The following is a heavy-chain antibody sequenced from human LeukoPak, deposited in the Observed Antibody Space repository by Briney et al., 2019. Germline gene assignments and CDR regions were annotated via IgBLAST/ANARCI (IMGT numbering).Heavy chain of an antibody. CDR2: ITDSGGTT. Sequence: PGGSLRPSCAASGFTFSNYAMSWVRQAPGKGLEWVSTITDSGGTTFYADSVKVGFTSSRDKFKNTVYLQMNSLRVEEPAVYYCAKLWRGSHPRYFDHWGQGTLVTVSS. J-gene: IGHJ4*02. CDR3: AKLWRGSHPRYFDH. V-gene: IGHV3-23*01. D-gene: IGHD1-26*01. CDR1: GFTFSNYA.